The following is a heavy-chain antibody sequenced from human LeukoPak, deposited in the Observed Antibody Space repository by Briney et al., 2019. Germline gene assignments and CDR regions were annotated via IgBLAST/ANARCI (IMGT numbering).Heavy chain of an antibody. J-gene: IGHJ4*02. CDR2: INHSGST. V-gene: IGHV4-34*01. CDR3: ARVGPADSYGTESFDY. CDR1: GGSFRGYY. D-gene: IGHD5-18*01. Sequence: PSETLSLTCAVYGGSFRGYYWSWIRQPPGKGLEWIGEINHSGSTNYNPSLKSRVTISVDTSRNQFSLKLSSVTAADTAVYYCARVGPADSYGTESFDYWGQGTLVTVSS.